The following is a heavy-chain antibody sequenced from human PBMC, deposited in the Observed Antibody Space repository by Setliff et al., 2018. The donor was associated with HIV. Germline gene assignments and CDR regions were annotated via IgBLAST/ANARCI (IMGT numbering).Heavy chain of an antibody. CDR3: ARGRGLYSSGYYIDY. V-gene: IGHV1-3*01. CDR1: GYSFTSYT. D-gene: IGHD6-19*01. J-gene: IGHJ4*02. Sequence: GASVKVSCKTSGYSFTSYTMHWLRQAPGQRPEWMGWINVVTVNTKYSLKLQGRVTIIRDTSATAVYTELRSLRSEDTAVYYCARGRGLYSSGYYIDYWGQGTLVTVSS. CDR2: INVVTVNT.